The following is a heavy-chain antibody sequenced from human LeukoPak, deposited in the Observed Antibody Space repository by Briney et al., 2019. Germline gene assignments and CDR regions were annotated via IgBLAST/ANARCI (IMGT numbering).Heavy chain of an antibody. CDR3: AKDVWWSVS. Sequence: GGSLRLSCVASGFTFSNHAMTWVRQAPGKGLEWVSAISADAVDTFYAPSVKGRFTISRDNSKNTMYLQINSLRAEDTAIYYCAKDVWWSVSWGQGTLVTVSS. D-gene: IGHD2-8*02. CDR2: ISADAVDT. V-gene: IGHV3-23*01. J-gene: IGHJ5*02. CDR1: GFTFSNHA.